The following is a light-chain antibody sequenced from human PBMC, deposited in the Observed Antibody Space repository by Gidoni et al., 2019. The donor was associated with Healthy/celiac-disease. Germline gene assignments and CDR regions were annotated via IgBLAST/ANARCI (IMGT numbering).Light chain of an antibody. J-gene: IGKJ2*01. CDR2: AAS. Sequence: DIQMTQSPSSLSASVGDRVTITCRASQRISSYLNWYQQKPGKAPKLLIYAASSLQSGVPSRFSGSGSGTEFTRTISSLQPEDFATYYCQQSYSTLLYTFGQETKLEIK. CDR1: QRISSY. CDR3: QQSYSTLLYT. V-gene: IGKV1-39*01.